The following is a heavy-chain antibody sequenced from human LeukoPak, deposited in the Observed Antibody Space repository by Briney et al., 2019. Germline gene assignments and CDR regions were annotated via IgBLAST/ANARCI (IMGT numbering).Heavy chain of an antibody. CDR3: ARGGYCSGGSCYISWFDP. D-gene: IGHD2-15*01. V-gene: IGHV4-59*01. J-gene: IGHJ5*02. CDR2: IHYSGST. Sequence: SETLSLTCTVSGGSISSYYWSWIRQPPGKGLEWIGYIHYSGSTNYNPSLKSRVTISLDTSKNQFSLKLSSVTAADTAVYYCARGGYCSGGSCYISWFDPWGQGTLVTVSS. CDR1: GGSISSYY.